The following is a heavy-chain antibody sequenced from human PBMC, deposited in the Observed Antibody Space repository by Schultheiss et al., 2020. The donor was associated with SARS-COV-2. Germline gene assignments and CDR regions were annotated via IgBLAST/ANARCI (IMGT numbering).Heavy chain of an antibody. CDR1: GASISSGNHY. CDR3: GKRSALFLLGEFKAAIES. CDR2: IYYSGTT. V-gene: IGHV4-30-4*03. J-gene: IGHJ4*02. D-gene: IGHD3-10*01. Sequence: SETLSLTCNVSGASISSGNHYWTWVRQPPGKGLEWIGYIYYSGTTYYNPSLKSRVTISVDTSKNQFSLKLSSVTAADTAIYYCGKRSALFLLGEFKAAIESWGQGTLVTVSS.